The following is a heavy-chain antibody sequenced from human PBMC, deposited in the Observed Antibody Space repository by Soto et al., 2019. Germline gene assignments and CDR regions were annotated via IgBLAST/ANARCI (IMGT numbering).Heavy chain of an antibody. Sequence: FETLSLTCIVSGGSVYSNDHYWGWIRQPPGKGLEWIGSIDNNGVTNYNSSLKSRVTISRDTSKNQFSLRLTSVTAADTAVYYCGKILVGATGHTDADSWGPGTLVTVSS. D-gene: IGHD2-15*01. CDR2: IDNNGVT. J-gene: IGHJ4*02. CDR1: GGSVYSNDHY. V-gene: IGHV4-39*01. CDR3: GKILVGATGHTDADS.